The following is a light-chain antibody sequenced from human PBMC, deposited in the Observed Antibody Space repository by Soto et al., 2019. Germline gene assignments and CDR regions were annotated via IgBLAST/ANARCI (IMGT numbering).Light chain of an antibody. Sequence: EIVLTQSPGTLSLSPGERATLSCRASQSVSSSYLAWYQQKPGQAPRLLIFGASRRATGIPDRFSGSGSGTDFTLTISRLEPEDFAVYYCQQYITSTGWTFGQGTKVEIK. J-gene: IGKJ1*01. CDR3: QQYITSTGWT. CDR1: QSVSSSY. CDR2: GAS. V-gene: IGKV3-20*01.